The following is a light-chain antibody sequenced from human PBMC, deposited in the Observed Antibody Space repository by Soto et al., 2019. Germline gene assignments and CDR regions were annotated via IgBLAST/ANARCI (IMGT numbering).Light chain of an antibody. CDR3: SSYTGSSNYV. CDR1: SSDVGGYNY. V-gene: IGLV2-14*01. Sequence: QSVLTQPASVSGSPGQSITISCTGTSSDVGGYNYVSWYQQHPGKAPKLMIYEVSNRPSGVSNRFSGSKSGNTASLTISGLQAEDEADYYCSSYTGSSNYVFGTGTKVTV. J-gene: IGLJ1*01. CDR2: EVS.